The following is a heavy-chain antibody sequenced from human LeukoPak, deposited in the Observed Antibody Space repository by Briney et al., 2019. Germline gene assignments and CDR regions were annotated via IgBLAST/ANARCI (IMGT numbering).Heavy chain of an antibody. J-gene: IGHJ3*02. D-gene: IGHD6-13*01. CDR2: INTNTGDP. Sequence: ASVKVSCKASGYTFTSYAMNWVRQAPGHGLEWMGWINTNTGDPTYAQGFTGRFVFSLDTSVSTAYLQISSLRAEDTAVYYCARDRDSSSWYAFDIWGQGTMVTVSS. CDR1: GYTFTSYA. CDR3: ARDRDSSSWYAFDI. V-gene: IGHV7-4-1*02.